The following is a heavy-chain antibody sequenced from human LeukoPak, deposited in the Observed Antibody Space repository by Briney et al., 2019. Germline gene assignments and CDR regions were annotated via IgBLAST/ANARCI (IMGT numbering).Heavy chain of an antibody. CDR3: ARGVFGSPPDY. CDR1: VGSISIYY. V-gene: IGHV4-59*01. CDR2: IYYSGST. D-gene: IGHD1-26*01. Sequence: PSETLSLTCTVSVGSISIYYWSWIRQPPGKGLEWIGYIYYSGSTNYNPSLKSRVTISVDTSKNQFSLKLSSVTAADTAVYYCARGVFGSPPDYWGQGNLVTVSS. J-gene: IGHJ4*02.